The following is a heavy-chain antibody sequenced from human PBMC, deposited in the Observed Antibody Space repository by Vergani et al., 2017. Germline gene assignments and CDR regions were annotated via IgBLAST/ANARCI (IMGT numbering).Heavy chain of an antibody. CDR3: AKWAVRGTYYFDY. CDR1: GFTFSSYS. J-gene: IGHJ4*02. D-gene: IGHD3-16*01. V-gene: IGHV3-23*04. Sequence: EVQLVESGGGLVKPGGSLRLSCAASGFTFSSYSMNWVRQAPGKGLEWVSAISGSGGSTYYADSVKGRFTISRDNSKNTLYLQMNSLRAEDTAVYYCAKWAVRGTYYFDYWGQGTLVTVSS. CDR2: ISGSGGST.